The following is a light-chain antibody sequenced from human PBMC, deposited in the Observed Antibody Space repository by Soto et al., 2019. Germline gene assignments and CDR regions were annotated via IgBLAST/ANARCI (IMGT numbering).Light chain of an antibody. CDR3: SSYTGSSPHYV. Sequence: QSALTQPASVSGSPGQSITISCTGTSSDVGGYNYVSWYQQNPGKAPKLMIYDVSNRPSGVSNRFSGSKSGNTASLTISGLQAEDEADYYCSSYTGSSPHYVFGTGTKVTVL. J-gene: IGLJ1*01. CDR1: SSDVGGYNY. V-gene: IGLV2-14*01. CDR2: DVS.